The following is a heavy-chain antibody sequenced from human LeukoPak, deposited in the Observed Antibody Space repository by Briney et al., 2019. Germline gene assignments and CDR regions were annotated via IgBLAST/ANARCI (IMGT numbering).Heavy chain of an antibody. V-gene: IGHV3-30*03. CDR2: ISYDGSNK. J-gene: IGHJ4*02. Sequence: GSLRLSCAASGFTFSSYGMHWVRPAPGKGLEWVAVISYDGSNKYYADSVKGRFTISRDNSKNTLYLQMNSLRAEDTAVYYCVGFRATAGLYWGQGTLVTVSS. CDR3: VGFRATAGLY. D-gene: IGHD6-13*01. CDR1: GFTFSSYG.